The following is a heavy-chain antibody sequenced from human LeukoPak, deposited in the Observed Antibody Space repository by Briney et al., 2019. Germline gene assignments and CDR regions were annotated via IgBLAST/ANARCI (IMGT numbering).Heavy chain of an antibody. V-gene: IGHV3-30*18. J-gene: IGHJ4*02. CDR3: AKGPKEWELLY. CDR2: ISYDGSNK. CDR1: GFTFSSYG. D-gene: IGHD1-26*01. Sequence: GGSLRLSCAASGFTFSSYGMHWVRQAPGKGLEWVAVISYDGSNKYYADSVKGRFTISRDNSKNTLYLQMNSLRAEDTAVYYCAKGPKEWELLYWGQGTLVTVSS.